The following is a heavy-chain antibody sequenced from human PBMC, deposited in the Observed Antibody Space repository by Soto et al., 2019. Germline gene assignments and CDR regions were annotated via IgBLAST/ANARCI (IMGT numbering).Heavy chain of an antibody. J-gene: IGHJ5*02. CDR2: INHSGST. CDR3: ARSPAYCSGGSCYSNNWFDP. D-gene: IGHD2-15*01. V-gene: IGHV4-34*01. Sequence: QVQLQQWGAGLLKPSETLSLTCAVYGGSFSGYYWSWIRQPPGKGLEWIGEINHSGSTNYNPSLKTRVSLSVDTSKNQFSLKLSSVTDADTAVYYCARSPAYCSGGSCYSNNWFDPWGQGTLVTVSS. CDR1: GGSFSGYY.